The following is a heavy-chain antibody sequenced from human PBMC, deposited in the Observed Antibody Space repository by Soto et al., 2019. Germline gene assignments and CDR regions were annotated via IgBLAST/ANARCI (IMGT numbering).Heavy chain of an antibody. V-gene: IGHV3-30-3*01. D-gene: IGHD5-18*01. CDR3: AREPPPSGYTHGRAYYFDY. Sequence: HPGGSLRLSCVASGFTLSDNSMHWVRQAPGKGLEWVVGISYDGSNKDYADSAKGRFTISRDNSKNTLYLQMNSLRAEDTALYYCAREPPPSGYTHGRAYYFDYWGQGTLVTVSS. J-gene: IGHJ4*02. CDR2: ISYDGSNK. CDR1: GFTLSDNS.